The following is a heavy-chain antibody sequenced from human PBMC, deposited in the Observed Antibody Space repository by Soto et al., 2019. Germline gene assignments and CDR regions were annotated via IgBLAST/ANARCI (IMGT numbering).Heavy chain of an antibody. J-gene: IGHJ4*02. Sequence: SVQVSCKASGFTFTSSAVQWVRQARGQRLEWIGWIVVGSGNTNYAQKFQERVTITRDMSTSTAYMELSSLRSEDTAVYYCAAVIWGTGGFDYWGQGTLVTVSS. CDR3: AAVIWGTGGFDY. V-gene: IGHV1-58*01. CDR1: GFTFTSSA. CDR2: IVVGSGNT. D-gene: IGHD7-27*01.